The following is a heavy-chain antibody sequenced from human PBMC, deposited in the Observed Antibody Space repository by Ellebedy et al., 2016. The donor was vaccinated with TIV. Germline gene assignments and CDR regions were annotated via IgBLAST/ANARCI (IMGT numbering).Heavy chain of an antibody. V-gene: IGHV3-33*01. CDR2: IWYDGGNK. J-gene: IGHJ4*02. D-gene: IGHD3-10*01. Sequence: GGSLRLXXTASGFTFRTYGIHWVRQAPGKGLEWVAIIWYDGGNKYYADSVKGRFTISRDNSKNTLYLQMNSLRAEDTAVYYCARDLGPMVPYYFDYWGQGTLVTVSS. CDR3: ARDLGPMVPYYFDY. CDR1: GFTFRTYG.